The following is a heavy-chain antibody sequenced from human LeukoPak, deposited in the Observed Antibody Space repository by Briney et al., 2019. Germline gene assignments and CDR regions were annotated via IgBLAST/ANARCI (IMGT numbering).Heavy chain of an antibody. Sequence: SETLSLTCTVSGGSINNYYWSWIRQPPGKALEWIGYIYYSGSTNYNPSLKSRVTMSVDTSKNQFSLKLSSVTAADTAVYYCARERNIAAAGTGGFDYWGQGTLVTVSS. D-gene: IGHD6-13*01. CDR3: ARERNIAAAGTGGFDY. V-gene: IGHV4-59*12. CDR2: IYYSGST. J-gene: IGHJ4*02. CDR1: GGSINNYY.